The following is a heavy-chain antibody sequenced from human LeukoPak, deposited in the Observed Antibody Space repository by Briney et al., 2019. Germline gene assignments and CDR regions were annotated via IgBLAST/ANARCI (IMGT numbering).Heavy chain of an antibody. CDR1: GYSFTNDD. Sequence: ASVKVSRKASGYSFTNDDINWVRQATGQGLEWMGWMNPKSGDTGYSQKFQGRVFITRDTSINTAHMELSSLGSDDTAVYYCAGDSIAAAGYFDYWGQGTLVTVSS. D-gene: IGHD6-13*01. J-gene: IGHJ4*02. V-gene: IGHV1-8*03. CDR2: MNPKSGDT. CDR3: AGDSIAAAGYFDY.